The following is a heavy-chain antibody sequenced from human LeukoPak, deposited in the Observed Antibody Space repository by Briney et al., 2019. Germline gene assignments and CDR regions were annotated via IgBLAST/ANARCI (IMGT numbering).Heavy chain of an antibody. CDR2: ISSGSSSI. Sequence: GRSLRLSCAASGFTFSSCSMNWVRQAPGKGLEWVSYISSGSSSIYYADSVKGRFTISRDNAENSLYLQMNSLRDEDTAVYYCARGRATGRSGGDYWGQGTLVTVSS. CDR1: GFTFSSCS. V-gene: IGHV3-48*02. J-gene: IGHJ4*02. D-gene: IGHD3-9*01. CDR3: ARGRATGRSGGDY.